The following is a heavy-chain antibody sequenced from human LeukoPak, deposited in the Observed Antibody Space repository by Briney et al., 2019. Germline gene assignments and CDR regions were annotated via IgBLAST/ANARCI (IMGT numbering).Heavy chain of an antibody. CDR3: AKDMGPRGVRYCSSTSCLGFDY. V-gene: IGHV3-30*02. CDR2: IRYDGSNK. J-gene: IGHJ4*02. CDR1: GFTFSSYG. D-gene: IGHD2-2*01. Sequence: PGGSLRLSCAASGFTFSSYGMHWVRQAPGKGLEWVAFIRYDGSNKYYADSVKGRFTISRDNSKNTLYLQMNSLRAEDTAVYYCAKDMGPRGVRYCSSTSCLGFDYWGQGTLVTVSS.